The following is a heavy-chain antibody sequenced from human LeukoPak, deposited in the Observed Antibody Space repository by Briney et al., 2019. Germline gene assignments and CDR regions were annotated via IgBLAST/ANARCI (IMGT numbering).Heavy chain of an antibody. Sequence: GASVKVSCKASGYTFTSFGISWVRQAPGQGLEWMGWISAYNGNTNYAQKLQGRVTMTTDTSTSTAYMEQRSLRSDETAVYYCARELVGAGESGYWGQGTLVTVSS. CDR1: GYTFTSFG. CDR3: ARELVGAGESGY. CDR2: ISAYNGNT. J-gene: IGHJ4*02. V-gene: IGHV1-18*01. D-gene: IGHD6-19*01.